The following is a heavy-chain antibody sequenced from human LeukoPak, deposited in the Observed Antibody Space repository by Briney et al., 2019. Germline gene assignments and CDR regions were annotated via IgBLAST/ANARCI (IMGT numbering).Heavy chain of an antibody. CDR1: GDSVSSNSAA. D-gene: IGHD6-19*01. V-gene: IGHV6-1*01. CDR3: AREGLSDSSGWSLNLYDAFDI. J-gene: IGHJ3*02. CDR2: TYYRSKWYN. Sequence: SQTLSLTCAISGDSVSSNSAAWNWIRQSPSRGLEWLGRTYYRSKWYNDYAVSVKSRITINPDTSKNQFSLQLNSVTPEDTAVYYCAREGLSDSSGWSLNLYDAFDIWGQGTMVTVSS.